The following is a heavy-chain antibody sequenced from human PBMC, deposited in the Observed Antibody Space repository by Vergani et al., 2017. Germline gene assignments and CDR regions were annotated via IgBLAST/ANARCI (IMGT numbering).Heavy chain of an antibody. CDR3: AKRDPAVYGMDV. CDR2: ISSSSSYT. Sequence: VQLVESGGGVVQPGRSLRLSCAASGFTFSSYNLNWVRQAPGKGLEWISSISSSSSYTYYADSVKGRFTISRDNAKNSLYLQMNSLRAEDTAVYYCAKRDPAVYGMDVWGQGTTVTVSS. J-gene: IGHJ6*02. CDR1: GFTFSSYN. V-gene: IGHV3-21*01.